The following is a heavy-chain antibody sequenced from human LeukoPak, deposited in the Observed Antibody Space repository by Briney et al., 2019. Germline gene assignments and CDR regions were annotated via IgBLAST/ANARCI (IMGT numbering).Heavy chain of an antibody. CDR1: GGSISNSSYY. J-gene: IGHJ2*01. CDR2: ISHSGTT. CDR3: AGEGSGSGSYQLYWYFDL. D-gene: IGHD3-10*01. V-gene: IGHV4-39*07. Sequence: SETLSLTCTVSGGSISNSSYYWGWIRQPPGKGLEWIGSISHSGTTYHNPSLKSRVTISVDTSKNQFSLRLNSVTAADTAVYYCAGEGSGSGSYQLYWYFDLWGRGSLVTVSS.